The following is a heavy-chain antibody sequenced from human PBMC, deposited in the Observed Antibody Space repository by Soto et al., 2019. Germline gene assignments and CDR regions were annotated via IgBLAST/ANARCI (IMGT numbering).Heavy chain of an antibody. CDR1: GGSISSYY. D-gene: IGHD7-27*01. J-gene: IGHJ4*02. V-gene: IGHV4-59*08. Sequence: SETLSLTCTVSGGSISSYYWSWIRQPPGKGLEWIGYIYYSGSTNYNPSLKSRVTISVDTSKNQFSLKLSSVTAADTAVYYCERQMELTGDIQFFDYWGQGTLVTVSS. CDR2: IYYSGST. CDR3: ERQMELTGDIQFFDY.